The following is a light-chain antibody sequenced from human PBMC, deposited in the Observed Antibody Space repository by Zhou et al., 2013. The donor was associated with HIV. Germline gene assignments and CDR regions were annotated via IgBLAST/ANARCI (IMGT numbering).Light chain of an antibody. V-gene: IGKV3-15*01. CDR1: QTVSSN. Sequence: EIAIWQSPGTLSLSPGERATVSCRASQTVSSNLAWYQQKPGQAPRLLIYGATTRATGIPERFSGSGSGTEFTLTISSLQTEDFAIYYCQQYNNWPWTFGHGTKVEIK. CDR3: QQYNNWPWT. CDR2: GAT. J-gene: IGKJ1*01.